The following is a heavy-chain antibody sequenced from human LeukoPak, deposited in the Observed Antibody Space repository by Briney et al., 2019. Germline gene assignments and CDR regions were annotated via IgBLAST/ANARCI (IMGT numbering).Heavy chain of an antibody. CDR3: ARDHPTVTTVVDY. J-gene: IGHJ4*02. V-gene: IGHV1-2*02. D-gene: IGHD4-17*01. CDR2: INPNSGGT. Sequence: GASVKVSCKASGYTFTGYYMHWVRQAPGQGLEWMGWINPNSGGTNYAQKFQGRVTMTRDTSISTAYMELSRLRSDDTAVYYCARDHPTVTTVVDYWGQGTLVTVSS. CDR1: GYTFTGYY.